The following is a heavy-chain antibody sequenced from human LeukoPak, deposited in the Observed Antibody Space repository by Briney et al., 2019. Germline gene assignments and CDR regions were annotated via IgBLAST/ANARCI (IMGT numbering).Heavy chain of an antibody. J-gene: IGHJ3*02. CDR3: ARAPVRRYDILTGYFRAFDI. Sequence: ASLKVSCKASGYAFTSYYMHWVRQAPGQGLEWMGIINPSGGSTSYAQKIQGRVTMTRDTSTSTVYMELSSLRSEDTAVYYCARAPVRRYDILTGYFRAFDIWGQGTMVTVSS. CDR1: GYAFTSYY. CDR2: INPSGGST. V-gene: IGHV1-46*03. D-gene: IGHD3-9*01.